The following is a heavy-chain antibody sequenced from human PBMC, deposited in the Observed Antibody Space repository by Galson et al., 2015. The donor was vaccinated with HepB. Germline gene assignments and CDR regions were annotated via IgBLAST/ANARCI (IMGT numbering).Heavy chain of an antibody. J-gene: IGHJ4*02. CDR2: INAGNGNT. CDR1: GYTFTSYA. Sequence: SCKASGYTFTSYAMPWVRQAPGQRLEWMGWINAGNGNTKYSQKFQGRVTITRDTSASTAYMELSSLRSEDTAVYYCARGYYYDSSGYYYRDWGQGTLVTVSS. D-gene: IGHD3-22*01. V-gene: IGHV1-3*01. CDR3: ARGYYYDSSGYYYRD.